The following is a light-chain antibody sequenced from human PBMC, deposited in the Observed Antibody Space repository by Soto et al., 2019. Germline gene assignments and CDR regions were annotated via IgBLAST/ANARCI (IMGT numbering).Light chain of an antibody. CDR2: KAS. V-gene: IGKV1-5*03. CDR3: QQYNSYPLT. Sequence: DIQMTQSPSTLSASVGDRVTITCRASQSISSWLAWYQQKPGKAPKLLIYKASSLESGVPSRFSGSGSGTEFTITISSLKPDDFATYYCQQYNSYPLTFGGGTKVDIK. CDR1: QSISSW. J-gene: IGKJ4*01.